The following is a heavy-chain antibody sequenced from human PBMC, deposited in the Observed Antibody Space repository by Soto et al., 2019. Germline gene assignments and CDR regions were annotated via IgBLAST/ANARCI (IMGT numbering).Heavy chain of an antibody. Sequence: SETLSLTCAVSSGSISSSNWWSWVRQPPGKGLEWIGEIYHSGSTNYNPSVKSRVTISVDKSKNQFSLKLSSVTAADTAVCYCARDVAVAGYFDYWGQGTLVTVSS. CDR2: IYHSGST. V-gene: IGHV4-4*02. D-gene: IGHD6-19*01. CDR1: SGSISSSNW. CDR3: ARDVAVAGYFDY. J-gene: IGHJ4*02.